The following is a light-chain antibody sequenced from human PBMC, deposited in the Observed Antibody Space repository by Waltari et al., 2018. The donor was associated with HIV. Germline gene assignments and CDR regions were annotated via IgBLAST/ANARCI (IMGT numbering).Light chain of an antibody. CDR2: KAT. CDR3: HQYSNYLGS. CDR1: QNVGTW. Sequence: DIHMSQSPPTLTASVGSRVNITGRASQNVGTWLAWYQQKPGEAPKLLIHKATDVEDGVPSRFSGSASGTEFTLTIDSLHPDDFATFYCHQYSNYLGSFGQGTKLELK. J-gene: IGKJ1*01. V-gene: IGKV1-5*03.